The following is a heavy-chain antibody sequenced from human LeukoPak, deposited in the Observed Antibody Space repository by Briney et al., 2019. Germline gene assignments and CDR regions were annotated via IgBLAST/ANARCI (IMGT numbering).Heavy chain of an antibody. D-gene: IGHD3-16*01. J-gene: IGHJ4*02. CDR2: ISSSSSYI. Sequence: GGSLRLSCAASGFTFSSYTMNWVRQAPGKGLEWVSSISSSSSYIYYADSLKGRFTISRDNAKNSLYLQVNGLRAEDTAVYYCARDWVDYWGQGTLVTVSS. CDR3: ARDWVDY. CDR1: GFTFSSYT. V-gene: IGHV3-21*01.